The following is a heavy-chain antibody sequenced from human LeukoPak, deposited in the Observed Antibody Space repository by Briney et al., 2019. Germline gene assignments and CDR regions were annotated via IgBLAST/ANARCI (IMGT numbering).Heavy chain of an antibody. Sequence: SETLSLTCTVSGGSVSSGSYYWSWIRQPPGKGLEWIGYIYYSGSTNYNPSLKSRVTISVDTSKNQFSLKLSSVTAADTAVYYCARVLIAAAGTGFDYWGQGTLVTVSS. CDR2: IYYSGST. D-gene: IGHD6-13*01. CDR1: GGSVSSGSYY. CDR3: ARVLIAAAGTGFDY. V-gene: IGHV4-61*01. J-gene: IGHJ4*02.